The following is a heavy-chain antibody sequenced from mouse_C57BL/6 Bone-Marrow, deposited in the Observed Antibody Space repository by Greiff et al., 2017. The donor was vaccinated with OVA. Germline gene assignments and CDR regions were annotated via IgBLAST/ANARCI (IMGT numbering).Heavy chain of an antibody. Sequence: QVQLQQPGAELVRPGTSVKLSCKASGYTFTSYWMHWVKQRPGQGLEWIGVIDPSDSYTNYNQKFKGKATLTVDTSSSTAYMQLSSLTSEDSAVYYGARDTTVVASMDYWGQGTSVTVSS. CDR3: ARDTTVVASMDY. V-gene: IGHV1-59*01. CDR2: IDPSDSYT. D-gene: IGHD1-1*01. CDR1: GYTFTSYW. J-gene: IGHJ4*01.